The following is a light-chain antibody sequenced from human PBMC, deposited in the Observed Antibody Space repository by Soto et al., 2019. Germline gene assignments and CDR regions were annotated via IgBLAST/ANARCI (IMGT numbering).Light chain of an antibody. V-gene: IGKV1-27*01. CDR2: AAS. CDR1: LPISNY. J-gene: IGKJ4*01. CDR3: QNYNSAHLT. Sequence: DIQMTQSPSSLSASVGDRVTITFRASLPISNYLAWYQQKPGKIPNLLIYAASTLQAGVPSRFSGSGSSQGLAVAISSLQPEDVAAYYCQNYNSAHLTVGGGAKVDIK.